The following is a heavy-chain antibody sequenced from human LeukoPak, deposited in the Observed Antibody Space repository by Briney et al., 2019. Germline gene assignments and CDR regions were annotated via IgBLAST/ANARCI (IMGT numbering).Heavy chain of an antibody. CDR3: AKGGIAVADWYSDYFDY. D-gene: IGHD6-19*01. CDR1: GLTFDDYA. CDR2: ISWNSGSI. Sequence: PGRSLRLSCAASGLTFDDYAMHWVRQAPGNGLGWGSGISWNSGSIGYADSVKGRFTISRDNAKNSLYLQMNSLRAEDMALYYCAKGGIAVADWYSDYFDYWGQGTLVTVSS. J-gene: IGHJ4*02. V-gene: IGHV3-9*03.